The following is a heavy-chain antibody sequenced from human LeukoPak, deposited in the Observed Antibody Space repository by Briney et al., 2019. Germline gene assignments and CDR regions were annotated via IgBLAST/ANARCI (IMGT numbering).Heavy chain of an antibody. V-gene: IGHV3-7*01. CDR2: IKQDGSET. J-gene: IGHJ1*01. CDR3: VRDMIILQS. D-gene: IGHD3-16*01. Sequence: GGSLRLSCSASGFIFSNYWMTWVRQAPGKGLEWVANIKQDGSETDYVDSVKGRFTISRDNAKKSLYLQMNSLRAEDTAVYYFVRDMIILQSWGQGTLVTVSS. CDR1: GFIFSNYW.